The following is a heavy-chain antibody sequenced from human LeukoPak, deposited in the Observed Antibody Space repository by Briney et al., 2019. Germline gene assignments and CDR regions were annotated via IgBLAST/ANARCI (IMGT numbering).Heavy chain of an antibody. CDR3: ARFVLGRWFGELFGYFDY. V-gene: IGHV4-34*01. J-gene: IGHJ4*02. CDR2: INHSGST. D-gene: IGHD3-10*01. CDR1: GGSISSYY. Sequence: SETLSLTCTVSGGSISSYYWSWIRQPPGKGLEWIGEINHSGSTNYNPSLKSRVTISVDTSKNQFSLKLSSVTAADTAVYYCARFVLGRWFGELFGYFDYWGQGTLVTVSS.